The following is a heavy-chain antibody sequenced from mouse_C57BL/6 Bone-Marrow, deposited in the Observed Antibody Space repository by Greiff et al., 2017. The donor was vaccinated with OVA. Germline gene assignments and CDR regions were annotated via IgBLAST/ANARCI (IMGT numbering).Heavy chain of an antibody. CDR1: GYTFTDYY. CDR3: ASILRRLYYYAMDY. V-gene: IGHV1-26*01. Sequence: VQLQQSGPELVKPGASVKISCKASGYTFTDYYMNWVKQSHGKSLEWIGDINPNNGGTSYNQKFKGKATLTVDKSSSTAYMELRSLTSEDSAVYYCASILRRLYYYAMDYWGQGTSVTVSS. CDR2: INPNNGGT. J-gene: IGHJ4*01. D-gene: IGHD2-4*01.